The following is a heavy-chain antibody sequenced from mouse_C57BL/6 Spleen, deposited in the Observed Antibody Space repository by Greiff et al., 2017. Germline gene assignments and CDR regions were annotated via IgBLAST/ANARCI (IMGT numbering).Heavy chain of an antibody. V-gene: IGHV5-9-1*02. J-gene: IGHJ4*01. D-gene: IGHD4-1*01. Sequence: DVMLVESGEGLVKPGGSLKLSCAASGFTFSSYAMSWVRQTPEKRLEWVAYISSGGDYLYYADTVKGRFTISRDNARNTLYLQRSSLKSEDTAMYYCTRDGWDVGAMDYWGQGTSVTVSS. CDR2: ISSGGDYL. CDR3: TRDGWDVGAMDY. CDR1: GFTFSSYA.